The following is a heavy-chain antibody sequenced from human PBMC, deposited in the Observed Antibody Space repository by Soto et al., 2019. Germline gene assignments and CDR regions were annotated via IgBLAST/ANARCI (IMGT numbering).Heavy chain of an antibody. CDR1: GDSFNDYY. CDR3: ASQRGAATASIDYYDVNKDV. D-gene: IGHD1-26*01. J-gene: IGHJ6*03. Sequence: QVQLVQSGAEVRKPGASVTVSCRASGDSFNDYYIHWVRQAPGQGLEWMGWINANSGVTKYAQKLQGWVSMTRDTSIRTVYTQLSRLRSHDTTVYYGASQRGAATASIDYYDVNKDVWGTGNTVTVSS. V-gene: IGHV1-2*04. CDR2: INANSGVT.